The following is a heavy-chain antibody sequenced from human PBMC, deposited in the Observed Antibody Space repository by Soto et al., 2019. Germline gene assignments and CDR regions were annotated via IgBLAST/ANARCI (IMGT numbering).Heavy chain of an antibody. Sequence: EVQLLESGGGLVQPGGSLRLSCAASGFTFSGYPMNWVRQAPGKGLELVSTISGSGSSTYYADSVKGRFTISRDSSKSTLFLQMNSLRADDTAVYYCAKPLGGYNYYGMDVWGHGTTVTVSS. V-gene: IGHV3-23*01. CDR2: ISGSGSST. CDR3: AKPLGGYNYYGMDV. J-gene: IGHJ6*02. CDR1: GFTFSGYP.